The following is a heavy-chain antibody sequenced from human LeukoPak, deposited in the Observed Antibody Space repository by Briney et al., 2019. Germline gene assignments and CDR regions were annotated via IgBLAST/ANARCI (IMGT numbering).Heavy chain of an antibody. CDR2: ISSSSSYI. J-gene: IGHJ4*02. V-gene: IGHV3-21*01. Sequence: GRSLRLSCAASGFTFSSYSMNWVRQAPGKGLELVSSISSSSSYIYYADSVKGRFTISRDNAKNSLYLQMNSLRVEDTAVYYCARVGAPGDYWGQGTLVTVSS. CDR3: ARVGAPGDY. CDR1: GFTFSSYS. D-gene: IGHD3-10*01.